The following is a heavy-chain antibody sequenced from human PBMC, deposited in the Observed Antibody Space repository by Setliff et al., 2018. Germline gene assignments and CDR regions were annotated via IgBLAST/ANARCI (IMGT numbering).Heavy chain of an antibody. Sequence: GESLTISCKGSGYRFTTYWIGWVRQMPGKGLEWMGIVFSGDSDTRYSPSFQGQVTMSADKSINTAYLQWSSLKASDTAMYYCARVGSLAPLYYGNYWGQGTLVTVSS. D-gene: IGHD3-10*01. V-gene: IGHV5-51*01. CDR2: VFSGDSDT. J-gene: IGHJ4*02. CDR1: GYRFTTYW. CDR3: ARVGSLAPLYYGNY.